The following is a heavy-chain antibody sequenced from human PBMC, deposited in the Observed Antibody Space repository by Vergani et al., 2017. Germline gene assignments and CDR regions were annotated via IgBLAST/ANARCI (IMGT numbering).Heavy chain of an antibody. D-gene: IGHD4-17*01. CDR2: ISYDGSNK. V-gene: IGHV3-30*03. CDR1: GFTFSSYG. CDR3: AYGDYHLFDY. J-gene: IGHJ4*02. Sequence: QVQLVESGGGVVQPGRSLRLSCAASGFTFSSYGMHWVRQAPGKGLEWVAVISYDGSNKYYADSVKGRFTISRDNSKNTLYLQMNSLRAEDTAVYYCAYGDYHLFDYWGQGTLVTVSS.